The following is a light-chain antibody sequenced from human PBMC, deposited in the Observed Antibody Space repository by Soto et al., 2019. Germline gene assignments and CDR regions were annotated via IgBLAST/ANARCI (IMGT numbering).Light chain of an antibody. CDR1: QSVSTY. CDR3: EQRRGWPPTIN. J-gene: IGKJ5*01. V-gene: IGKV3-11*01. CDR2: DAS. Sequence: EIVLTQSPATLSLSPGERATLSCRASQSVSTYLAWYQQRPGQAPRLLIYDASYRATDIPPRFRCSGSGTDFTLTISSIEPQDFAVYYCEQRRGWPPTINFGQGTRLDIK.